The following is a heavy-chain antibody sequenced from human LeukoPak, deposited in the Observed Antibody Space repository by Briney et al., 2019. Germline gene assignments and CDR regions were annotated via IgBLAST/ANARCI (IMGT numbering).Heavy chain of an antibody. CDR1: GYTFTGYY. D-gene: IGHD3-3*01. CDR2: IIPIFGTA. Sequence: VASVTVSCKASGYTFTGYYMHWVRQAPGQGLEWMGGIIPIFGTANYAQKFQGRVTITADESTSTAYMELSSLRSEDTAVYYCARVALGVVIANDAFDIWGQGTMVTVSS. J-gene: IGHJ3*02. CDR3: ARVALGVVIANDAFDI. V-gene: IGHV1-69*13.